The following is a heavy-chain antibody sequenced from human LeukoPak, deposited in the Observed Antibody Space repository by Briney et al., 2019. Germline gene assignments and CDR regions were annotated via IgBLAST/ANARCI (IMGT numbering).Heavy chain of an antibody. J-gene: IGHJ1*01. Sequence: GGSLRLSCAASGFTFSSYSMNWVRQAPGKGLEWVSSISSSSSYIYYADSVKGRSTISRGNAKNSLYLQMNSLRAEDTAVYYCATHDYGDYVGYFQHWGQGTLVTVSS. D-gene: IGHD4-17*01. V-gene: IGHV3-21*01. CDR3: ATHDYGDYVGYFQH. CDR1: GFTFSSYS. CDR2: ISSSSSYI.